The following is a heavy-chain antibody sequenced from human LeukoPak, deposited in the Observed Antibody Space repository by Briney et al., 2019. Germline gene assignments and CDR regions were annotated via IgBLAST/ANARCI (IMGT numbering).Heavy chain of an antibody. D-gene: IGHD2-15*01. V-gene: IGHV1-18*04. CDR3: ARVDCGGSCYSWFGP. CDR2: ISAYNGNT. CDR1: GYTFTSYG. J-gene: IGHJ5*02. Sequence: ASVKVSCKASGYTFTSYGISWVRQAPGQGLEWMGWISAYNGNTNYAQKLQGRVTMTTDTSTSTAYMELRSLRSDDTAVYYCARVDCGGSCYSWFGPWGQGTLVTVSS.